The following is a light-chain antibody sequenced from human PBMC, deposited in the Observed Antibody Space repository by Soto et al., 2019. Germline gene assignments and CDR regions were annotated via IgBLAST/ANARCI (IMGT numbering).Light chain of an antibody. Sequence: EIVLTQSPGTLSVSPGERATLSCRATQSLSRGYLAWYQQKPGQAPRLLIYSASNRATGIPDRFIGSGSGTDFTLTSSRVEPEDFAVYYCQQYESPPPFIIGPGTKVDFK. V-gene: IGKV3-20*01. CDR1: QSLSRGY. CDR2: SAS. CDR3: QQYESPPPFI. J-gene: IGKJ3*01.